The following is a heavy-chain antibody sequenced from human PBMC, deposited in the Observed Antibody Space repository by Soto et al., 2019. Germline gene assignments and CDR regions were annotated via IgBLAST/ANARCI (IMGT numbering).Heavy chain of an antibody. J-gene: IGHJ4*02. D-gene: IGHD3-10*01. CDR2: VYSSGTT. V-gene: IGHV4-4*07. CDR1: GGSINSYW. CDR3: ARDIGSYAYGEGY. Sequence: ESLSLTCSVSGGSINSYWWSWIRQPAGKGLEWIGRVYSSGTTDYNPSLNSRATMSVETSKNQFSLKLSSVTAADTAVYYCARDIGSYAYGEGYWGQGIQVTVSS.